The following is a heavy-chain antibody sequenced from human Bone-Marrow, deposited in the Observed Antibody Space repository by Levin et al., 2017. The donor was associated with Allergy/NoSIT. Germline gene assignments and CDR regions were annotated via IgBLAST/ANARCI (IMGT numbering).Heavy chain of an antibody. CDR3: ARGLYCGGDCDPSLYY. CDR1: GFTFSDYY. CDR2: ISSSGSTI. J-gene: IGHJ4*02. V-gene: IGHV3-11*01. Sequence: GESLKISCAASGFTFSDYYMSWIRQAPGKGLEWVSYISSSGSTIYYADSVKGRFTISRDNAKNSLYLQMNSLRAEDTAVYYCARGLYCGGDCDPSLYYWGQGTLVTVSS. D-gene: IGHD2-21*02.